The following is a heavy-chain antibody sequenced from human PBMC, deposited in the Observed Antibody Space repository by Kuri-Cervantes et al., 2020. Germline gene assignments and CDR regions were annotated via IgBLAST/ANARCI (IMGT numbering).Heavy chain of an antibody. CDR1: GFTFSSYG. D-gene: IGHD3-3*01. CDR2: IWYDGSNK. J-gene: IGHJ6*02. CDR3: ARDPALRFLERLLQTQLVEEGYYGMDV. Sequence: LSLTCAASGFTFSSYGMHWVRQAPGKGLEWVAVIWYDGSNKYYADSVKGRFTISRDNSKNTLYLQMNSLRAEDTAVYYCARDPALRFLERLLQTQLVEEGYYGMDVWGQGTTVTVSS. V-gene: IGHV3-33*01.